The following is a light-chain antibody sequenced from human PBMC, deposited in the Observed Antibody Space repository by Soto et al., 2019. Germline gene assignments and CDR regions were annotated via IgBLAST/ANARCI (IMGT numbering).Light chain of an antibody. CDR3: QQYNSYPRT. V-gene: IGKV1-5*01. Sequence: DIQLTQSPSTLSASVGDRVTITCRASQSISIWLAWYQQKRGKAPKLLIYDVSSLQSGVPSRFSGSGSGTEFTRTITSLQPDDFATYYCQQYNSYPRTFGQGTKVEIK. J-gene: IGKJ1*01. CDR1: QSISIW. CDR2: DVS.